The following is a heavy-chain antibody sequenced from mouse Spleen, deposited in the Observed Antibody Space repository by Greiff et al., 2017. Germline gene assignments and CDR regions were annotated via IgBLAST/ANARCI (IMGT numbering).Heavy chain of an antibody. J-gene: IGHJ1*01. D-gene: IGHD1-3*01. CDR3: AREWVYWYFDV. V-gene: IGHV1-80*01. CDR2: IYPGDGDT. Sequence: QVQLQQSGAELVKPGASVKISCKASGYAFSSYWMNWVKQRPGKGLEWIGQIYPGDGDTNYNGKFKGKATLTADKSSSTAYMQLSSLTSEDSAVYFCAREWVYWYFDVWGAGTTVTVSS. CDR1: GYAFSSYW.